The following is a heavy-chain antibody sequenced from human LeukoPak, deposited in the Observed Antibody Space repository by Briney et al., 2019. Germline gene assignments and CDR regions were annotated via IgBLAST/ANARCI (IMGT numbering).Heavy chain of an antibody. J-gene: IGHJ3*02. V-gene: IGHV4-39*01. D-gene: IGHD3-22*01. CDR2: IFYSGTT. CDR1: GGSIRSSSYF. CDR3: ARPVRVPMIGDGFHI. Sequence: SETLSLTCNVSGGSIRSSSYFWAWIRQPPGKGLEWIGSIFYSGTTYYSPSLKSRVTISVDTSKNQFSLKLSFVTAADTAVYYCARPVRVPMIGDGFHIWGQGTMVTVSS.